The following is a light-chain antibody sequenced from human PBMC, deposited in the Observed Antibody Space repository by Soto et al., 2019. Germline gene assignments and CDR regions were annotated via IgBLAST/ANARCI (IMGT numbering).Light chain of an antibody. CDR1: QTISNW. J-gene: IGKJ2*01. CDR3: QQHT. CDR2: DAS. Sequence: DIQMTQSPSTLSASVGDRVTITCRASQTISNWLAWYQQKPGKAPMLLIYDASTLESGVPSRFSGSASGTEFTLTISSLQPDDFATYYCQQHTFGQGTKLEIK. V-gene: IGKV1-5*01.